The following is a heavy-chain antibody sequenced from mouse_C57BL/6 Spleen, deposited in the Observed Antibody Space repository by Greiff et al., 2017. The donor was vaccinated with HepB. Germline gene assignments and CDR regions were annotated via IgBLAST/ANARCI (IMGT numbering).Heavy chain of an antibody. CDR2: ISYDGSN. D-gene: IGHD2-4*01. Sequence: ESGPGLVKPSQSLSLTCSVTGYSITSGYYWNWIRQFPGNKLEWMGYISYDGSNNYNPSLKNRISITRDTSKNQFFLKLNSVTTEDTATYYCARGLYDYGVDYWGQGTTLTVSS. V-gene: IGHV3-6*01. J-gene: IGHJ2*01. CDR3: ARGLYDYGVDY. CDR1: GYSITSGYY.